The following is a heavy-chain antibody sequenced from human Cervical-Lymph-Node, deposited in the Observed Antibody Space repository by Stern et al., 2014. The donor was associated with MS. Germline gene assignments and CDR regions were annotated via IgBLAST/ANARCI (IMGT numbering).Heavy chain of an antibody. D-gene: IGHD5-12*01. Sequence: QVQLQESGPGLVRPSETLSLTCVVSGDSISSNNWWSWVRQSPEKGLEWIGEIHHSGTTNYAPLFTRRLTISLDKAKNHFSLILNSVTAADTAVYHCARVSLSDYDYFDPWGQGTLVTVSS. CDR2: IHHSGTT. J-gene: IGHJ5*02. CDR1: GDSISSNNW. CDR3: ARVSLSDYDYFDP. V-gene: IGHV4-4*02.